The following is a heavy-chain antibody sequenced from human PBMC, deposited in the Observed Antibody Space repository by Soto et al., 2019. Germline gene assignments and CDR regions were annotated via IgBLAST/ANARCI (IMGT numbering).Heavy chain of an antibody. CDR2: ITGSAGST. CDR3: AKDRNRWLRFDLGY. D-gene: IGHD5-12*01. V-gene: IGHV3-23*01. Sequence: EVQLLESGGGLVQPGGSLRLSCAASGFAFSSYAMCWVRQAPGKGLEWVSSITGSAGSTYYADSVKGRFTISRDNSKNTLYLQMNSLRAEDTAVYYCAKDRNRWLRFDLGYWGQGTLVTFSS. CDR1: GFAFSSYA. J-gene: IGHJ4*02.